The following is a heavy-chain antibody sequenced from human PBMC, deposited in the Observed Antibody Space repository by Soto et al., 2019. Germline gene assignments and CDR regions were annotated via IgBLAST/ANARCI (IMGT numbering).Heavy chain of an antibody. CDR3: ARDKRGERLDYFDY. V-gene: IGHV1-69*10. CDR2: MNPNSGIA. D-gene: IGHD1-26*01. CDR1: GYTFTSYD. Sequence: SVKVSCKASGYTFTSYDINWVRQAPGQGLEWMGWMNPNSGIANYAQKFQGRVTITADKSTSTAYMELSSLRSEDTAVYYCARDKRGERLDYFDYWGQGTLVTVSS. J-gene: IGHJ4*02.